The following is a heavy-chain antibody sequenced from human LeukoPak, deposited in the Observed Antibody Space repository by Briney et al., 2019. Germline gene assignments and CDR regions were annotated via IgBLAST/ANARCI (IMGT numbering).Heavy chain of an antibody. CDR2: VNQDGSEI. Sequence: PGGSLRLSCGASGFTFRAYWMSWVRQAPGKGLEWVGNVNQDGSEIYYVDSVKGRFTISRDNAKNSLYLQMNSLRAEDTAVYYCARVPSYSSSWYADYWGQGTLVTVSS. V-gene: IGHV3-7*01. CDR1: GFTFRAYW. J-gene: IGHJ4*02. D-gene: IGHD6-13*01. CDR3: ARVPSYSSSWYADY.